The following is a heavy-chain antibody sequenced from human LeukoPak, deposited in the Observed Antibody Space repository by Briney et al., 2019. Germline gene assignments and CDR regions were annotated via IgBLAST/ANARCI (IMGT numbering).Heavy chain of an antibody. CDR3: ARAWPGYYFDY. CDR2: ISAYNGNT. V-gene: IGHV1-18*01. D-gene: IGHD5-12*01. CDR1: GYTFTSYG. J-gene: IGHJ4*02. Sequence: ASVKVSCTASGYTFTSYGINWVRQAPGQGLEWMGCISAYNGNTNYAQKLQGRVTMTTDTSTSTAYMELRSLRADDTAVYYCARAWPGYYFDYWGEGTLVSVSS.